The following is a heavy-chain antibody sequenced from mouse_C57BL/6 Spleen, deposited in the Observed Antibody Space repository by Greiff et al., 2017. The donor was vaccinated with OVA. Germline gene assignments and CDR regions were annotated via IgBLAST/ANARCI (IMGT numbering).Heavy chain of an antibody. V-gene: IGHV10-1*01. CDR1: GFSFNTYA. Sequence: EVKLMESGGGLVQPKGSLKLSCAASGFSFNTYAMNWVRQAPGKGLEWVARIRSKSNNYATYYADSVKDRFTISRNESESMLYLQMNNLKTEDTAMYYCVRHVYYGSSLYYYAMDYWGQGTSVTVSS. CDR3: VRHVYYGSSLYYYAMDY. CDR2: IRSKSNNYAT. D-gene: IGHD1-1*01. J-gene: IGHJ4*01.